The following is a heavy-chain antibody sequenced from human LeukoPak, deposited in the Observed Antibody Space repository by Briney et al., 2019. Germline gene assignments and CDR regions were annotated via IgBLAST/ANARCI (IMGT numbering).Heavy chain of an antibody. CDR3: ARAIAVAGTVPDY. CDR1: GFTFSNYW. D-gene: IGHD6-19*01. V-gene: IGHV3-7*01. J-gene: IGHJ4*02. CDR2: IKQDGSEK. Sequence: PGGSLRPSCAVSGFTFSNYWMSWVRQAPGKGLEWVANIKQDGSEKYYVDSVKGRFTISRDNAKNSLYLQMNSLRAEDTAVYYCARAIAVAGTVPDYWGQGTLVTVSS.